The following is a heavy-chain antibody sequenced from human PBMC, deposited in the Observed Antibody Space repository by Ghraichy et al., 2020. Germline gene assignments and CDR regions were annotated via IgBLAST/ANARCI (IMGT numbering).Heavy chain of an antibody. CDR2: ITSSSSHM. Sequence: GGPLRLSCAASGFTFSSYSMNWFRQAPGKGLEWVSSITSSSSHMYYADSVKGRFIISRDNAKNSLYLQMNSLRAEDTSVYYCARGVVPAAYDYWGQGTLVTVSS. CDR1: GFTFSSYS. CDR3: ARGVVPAAYDY. V-gene: IGHV3-21*01. J-gene: IGHJ4*02. D-gene: IGHD2-2*01.